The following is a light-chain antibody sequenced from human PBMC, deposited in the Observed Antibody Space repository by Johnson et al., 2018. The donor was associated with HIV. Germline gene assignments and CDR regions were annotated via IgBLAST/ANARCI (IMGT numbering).Light chain of an antibody. V-gene: IGLV1-51*02. CDR2: ENN. CDR1: SSNIGNNY. J-gene: IGLJ1*01. Sequence: SVLTQPPSVSAAPGQKVTISCSGSSSNIGNNYVSWYQQLPGTAPKLLIYENNKRPSGIPDRFSGSKSGTSATLGITGLQTGDEADYYCGTWDSSLSAGQGVFGTGTKVTVL. CDR3: GTWDSSLSAGQGV.